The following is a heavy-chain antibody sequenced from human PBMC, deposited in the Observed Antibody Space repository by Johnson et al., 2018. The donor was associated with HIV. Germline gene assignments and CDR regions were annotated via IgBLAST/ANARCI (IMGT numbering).Heavy chain of an antibody. D-gene: IGHD6-13*01. V-gene: IGHV3-7*03. CDR3: GRGMAAAN. CDR2: INPDGSQK. CDR1: GFTFSTHW. J-gene: IGHJ3*01. Sequence: VQLVESGGGLVQPGGSLRLSCAASGFTFSTHWMSWVRQVPGTRPEWLANINPDGSQKYYVDSVTGRFTISRDNADNSLSLQMNSLTVDDTAIYYCGRGMAAANWGQGTMVTVSS.